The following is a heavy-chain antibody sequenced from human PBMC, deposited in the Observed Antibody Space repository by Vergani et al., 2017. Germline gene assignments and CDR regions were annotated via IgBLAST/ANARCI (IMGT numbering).Heavy chain of an antibody. CDR2: IVVGSGNT. CDR1: GFTFTSSA. D-gene: IGHD2-2*01. CDR3: AADDCSSTSGNPNTNYYYYYMDV. J-gene: IGHJ6*03. V-gene: IGHV1-58*02. Sequence: QMQLVQSGPEVKKPGTSVKVSCKASGFTFTSSAMQWVRQARGQRLEWIGWIVVGSGNTNYAQKFQERVTITRDLSTSTAYMELSSLRSEDTAVYYCAADDCSSTSGNPNTNYYYYYMDVWGKGTTVTVSS.